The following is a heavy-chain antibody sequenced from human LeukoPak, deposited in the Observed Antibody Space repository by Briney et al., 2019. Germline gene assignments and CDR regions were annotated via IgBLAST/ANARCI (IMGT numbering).Heavy chain of an antibody. CDR3: ARGSFSSGWYIDFDY. CDR1: GYTFTSYD. V-gene: IGHV1-8*01. Sequence: ASVKVSCKASGYTFTSYDINWVRQATGQGLEWMGWMNPNSGNTGYAQKFQGRATMTRNTSISTAYMELSSLRSEDTAVYYCARGSFSSGWYIDFDYWGQGTLVTVSS. D-gene: IGHD6-19*01. J-gene: IGHJ4*02. CDR2: MNPNSGNT.